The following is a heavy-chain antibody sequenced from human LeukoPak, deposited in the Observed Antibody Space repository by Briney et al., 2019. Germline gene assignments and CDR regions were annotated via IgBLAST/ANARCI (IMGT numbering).Heavy chain of an antibody. CDR1: GYTFTSYD. CDR2: MNPNSGNA. CDR3: ARGGYSYGQTYYYYGMDA. J-gene: IGHJ6*02. V-gene: IGHV1-8*01. D-gene: IGHD5-18*01. Sequence: ASVKVSCKASGYTFTSYDINWVRQATGQGLEWMGWMNPNSGNAGYAQKFQGRVTMTRNTSISTAYMELSSLRSEDTAVYYCARGGYSYGQTYYYYGMDAWGQGTTVTVSS.